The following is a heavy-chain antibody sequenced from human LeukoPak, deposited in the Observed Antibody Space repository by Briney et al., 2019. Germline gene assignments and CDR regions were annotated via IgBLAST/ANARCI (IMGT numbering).Heavy chain of an antibody. CDR3: VRAPPYSSASWGYYGMDV. CDR1: GLTLSRYD. Sequence: GGSLRLSCAASGLTLSRYDMHWVRQATGEGLEWVSAIGTRGDTYYAGSVKGRFTMSRENAKNSLYPQMNSLSAGDTAVYYCVRAPPYSSASWGYYGMDVWGQGTTVTVSS. V-gene: IGHV3-13*01. D-gene: IGHD6-19*01. CDR2: IGTRGDT. J-gene: IGHJ6*02.